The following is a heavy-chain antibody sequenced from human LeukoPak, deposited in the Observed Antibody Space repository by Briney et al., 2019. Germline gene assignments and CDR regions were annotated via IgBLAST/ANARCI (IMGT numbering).Heavy chain of an antibody. V-gene: IGHV3-7*01. D-gene: IGHD2-2*01. CDR3: ARDDIVVAPAAIYSYGMDV. J-gene: IGHJ6*02. CDR2: IKQDGSEK. Sequence: GGSVRLSCTASGFTFSSYWMSWVRQAPGKGLEWVANIKQDGSEKYYVDSVKGRFTISRDNAKNSLYLQMNSLRAEDTAVYYCARDDIVVAPAAIYSYGMDVWGQGTTVTVSS. CDR1: GFTFSSYW.